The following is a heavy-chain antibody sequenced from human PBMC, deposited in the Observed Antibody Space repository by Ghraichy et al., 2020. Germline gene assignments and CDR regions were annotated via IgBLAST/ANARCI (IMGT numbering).Heavy chain of an antibody. V-gene: IGHV3-53*01. CDR1: GFTVSSSY. Sequence: LSLTCAASGFTVSSSYMTWVRQAPGKGLEWVSVIYNNGETYYADSVKGRFTISRDNSKNTLYLQMNSLRAEDTAVYYCARSLTGPLYYYYYGMDVWGQGTTVTVSS. CDR2: IYNNGET. J-gene: IGHJ6*02. D-gene: IGHD3-9*01. CDR3: ARSLTGPLYYYYYGMDV.